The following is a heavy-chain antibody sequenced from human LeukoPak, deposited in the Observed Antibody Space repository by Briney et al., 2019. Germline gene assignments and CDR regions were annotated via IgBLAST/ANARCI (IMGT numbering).Heavy chain of an antibody. CDR1: GYTFTGYY. V-gene: IGHV1-2*02. J-gene: IGHJ6*03. CDR2: INPNSGGT. CDR3: ARGNYDFWSGYLSRNYYYMDV. D-gene: IGHD3-3*01. Sequence: GASVKVSCKASGYTFTGYYMHWVRQAPRQGLEWMGWINPNSGGTNYAQKFQGRVTMTRDTSISTAYMELSRLRSDDTAVYYCARGNYDFWSGYLSRNYYYMDVWGKGTTVTVSS.